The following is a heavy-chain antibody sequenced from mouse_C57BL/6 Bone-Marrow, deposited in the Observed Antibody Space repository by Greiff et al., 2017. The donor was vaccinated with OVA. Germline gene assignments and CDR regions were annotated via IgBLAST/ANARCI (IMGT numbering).Heavy chain of an antibody. CDR2: IFPGDGDT. J-gene: IGHJ3*01. CDR1: GSAFRNYW. V-gene: IGHV1-80*01. CDR3: SRGAY. Sequence: VQLQQSGAELVKPGASVKISCKASGSAFRNYWMNWVKQRPGQGLEWIGQIFPGDGDTNYNGKFKGKATLTADKSSSTAYMRLISLNAEDSAVYFCSRGAYWGQGTLVTVSA.